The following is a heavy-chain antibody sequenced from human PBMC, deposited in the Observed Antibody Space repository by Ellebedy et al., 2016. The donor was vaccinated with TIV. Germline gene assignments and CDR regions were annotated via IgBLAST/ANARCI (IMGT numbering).Heavy chain of an antibody. J-gene: IGHJ4*02. CDR3: VRDRRGAGPSQFGVDV. CDR1: GYTFTTLD. Sequence: AASVKVSCKASGYTFTTLDINWVRQAPGQGLEWMGWINTDTGNPTYAQDFTGRFVFSLDTSVSTAYLEISSLKAEDTAMYFCVRDRRGAGPSQFGVDVWGQGTLVTVSS. V-gene: IGHV7-4-1*02. D-gene: IGHD3-10*01. CDR2: INTDTGNP.